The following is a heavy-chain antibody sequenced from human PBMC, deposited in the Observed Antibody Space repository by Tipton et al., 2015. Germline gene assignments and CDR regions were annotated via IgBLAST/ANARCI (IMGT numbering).Heavy chain of an antibody. CDR2: VYYTGST. Sequence: TLSLTCTVSGGSINSRSYYWVWIRQSPGKELEWIGSVYYTGSTYYNPSLKSRVTISVDTSKNQFSLNLSSVTAADTAVYYCARATTTVTNLDYWGQGTLVTVSS. J-gene: IGHJ4*02. CDR1: GGSINSRSYY. V-gene: IGHV4-39*01. D-gene: IGHD4-17*01. CDR3: ARATTTVTNLDY.